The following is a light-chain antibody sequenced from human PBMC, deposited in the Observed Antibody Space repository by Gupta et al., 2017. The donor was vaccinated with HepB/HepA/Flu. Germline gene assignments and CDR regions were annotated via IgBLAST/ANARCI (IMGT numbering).Light chain of an antibody. J-gene: IGKJ1*01. Sequence: VLTQSPGTLSLSPGERATLSCRASQYIKSDFFAWYQQRPGQAPRLLIYRASTRATGIPDGFSGSGSGTDFTLTISRVEPEDCAVYYCQQYDNIPGTFGQGTKGENK. CDR3: QQYDNIPGT. CDR1: QYIKSDF. CDR2: RAS. V-gene: IGKV3-20*01.